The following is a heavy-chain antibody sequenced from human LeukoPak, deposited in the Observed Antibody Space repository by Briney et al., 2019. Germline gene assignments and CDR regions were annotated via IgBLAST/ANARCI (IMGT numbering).Heavy chain of an antibody. V-gene: IGHV1-2*02. CDR3: ARAPGIVGATMNY. CDR1: GYTSTGYY. J-gene: IGHJ4*02. D-gene: IGHD1-26*01. CDR2: INPNSGGT. Sequence: ASVKVSCKASGYTSTGYYMHWVRQAPGQGLEWMGWINPNSGGTNYAQKFQGRVTMTRDTSISTAYMELSRLRSDDTAVYYCARAPGIVGATMNYWGQGTLVTVSS.